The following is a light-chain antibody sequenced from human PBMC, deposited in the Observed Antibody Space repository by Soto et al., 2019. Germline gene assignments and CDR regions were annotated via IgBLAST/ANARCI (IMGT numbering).Light chain of an antibody. CDR2: AYS. J-gene: IGLJ1*01. Sequence: QAVVTQPPSASGTPGQRVTISCSGSRSNIVSNTVNWYQHLPGAAPKLLMYAYSQRPSGIPDRFSGSKSGASASLAISGLQSEDEADYYCAAWDDSLNEYVFGTGTKLTVL. CDR3: AAWDDSLNEYV. CDR1: RSNIVSNT. V-gene: IGLV1-44*01.